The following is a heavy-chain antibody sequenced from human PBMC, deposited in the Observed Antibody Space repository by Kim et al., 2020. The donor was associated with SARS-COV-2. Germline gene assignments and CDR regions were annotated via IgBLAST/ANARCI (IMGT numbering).Heavy chain of an antibody. CDR1: GFTFSSYG. CDR2: IWYDGSNK. D-gene: IGHD5-18*01. Sequence: GGSLRLSCAASGFTFSSYGMHWVRQAPGKGLEWVAVIWYDGSNKYYADSVKGRFTISRDNSKNTLYLQMNSLRAEDTAVYYCARGHSYGQYFDYWGQGTLVTVSS. J-gene: IGHJ4*02. CDR3: ARGHSYGQYFDY. V-gene: IGHV3-33*01.